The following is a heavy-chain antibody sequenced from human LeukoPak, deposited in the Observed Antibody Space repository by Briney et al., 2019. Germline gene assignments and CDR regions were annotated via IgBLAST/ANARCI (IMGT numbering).Heavy chain of an antibody. V-gene: IGHV1-24*01. J-gene: IGHJ4*02. D-gene: IGHD1-26*01. CDR2: FDPEDGET. CDR1: GYTLTVLS. Sequence: ASVKVSCKVSGYTLTVLSMHLLREAPGKGLEWMGGFDPEDGETIYAQKFQGRVTMTEDTSTDTAYMELSSLRSEDTAVYYCATDSGSYRRWGQGTLVTVSS. CDR3: ATDSGSYRR.